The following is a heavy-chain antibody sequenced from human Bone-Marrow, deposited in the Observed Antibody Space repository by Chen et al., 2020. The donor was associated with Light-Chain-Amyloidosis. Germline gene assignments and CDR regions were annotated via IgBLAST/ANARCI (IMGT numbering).Heavy chain of an antibody. V-gene: IGHV3-21*01. CDR3: AKEMGIHNGAFDI. Sequence: VHLVLSGGGLAKQGGYLGNSGAGTTLTSDAYTMKLVRLTPRKGLEWDSAISSSSRSTYYADSVRGRFTTSRDNADNSLTLHIDDLRVEDPGGYFCAKEMGIHNGAFDIWGRGTVGTVSS. CDR1: TLTSDAYT. J-gene: IGHJ3*02. CDR2: ISSSSRST. D-gene: IGHD2-8*01.